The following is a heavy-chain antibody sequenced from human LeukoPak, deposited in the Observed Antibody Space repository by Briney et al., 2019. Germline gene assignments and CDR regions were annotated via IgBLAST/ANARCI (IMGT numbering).Heavy chain of an antibody. J-gene: IGHJ4*02. CDR3: ARGSGYSSGWYADY. D-gene: IGHD6-19*01. CDR2: IYYSGST. Sequence: SETLSLTCTVSGGSISSSSYYWDWIRQPPGTGLEWIGSIYYSGSTYYNPSLKSRVTISVDTSKNQFSLKLSSVAAADTAVYYCARGSGYSSGWYADYWGQGTLVTVSS. V-gene: IGHV4-39*01. CDR1: GGSISSSSYY.